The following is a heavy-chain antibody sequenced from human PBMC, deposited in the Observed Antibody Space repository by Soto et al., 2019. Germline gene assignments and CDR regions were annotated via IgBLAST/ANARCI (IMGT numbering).Heavy chain of an antibody. CDR2: IYYSGST. J-gene: IGHJ5*02. CDR3: AREVDPLSFDP. V-gene: IGHV4-59*01. CDR1: GGSISSYY. Sequence: SETLSLTCTVSGGSISSYYRSWIRQPPGKGLEWIGYIYYSGSTNYNPSLKSRVTISVDTSKNQFSLKLSSVTTADTAVYYCAREVDPLSFDPWGQGSLVTVSS.